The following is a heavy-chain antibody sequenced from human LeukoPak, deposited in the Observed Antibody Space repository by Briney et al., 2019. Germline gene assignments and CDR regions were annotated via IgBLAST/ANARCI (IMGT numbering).Heavy chain of an antibody. CDR2: IYYSGST. CDR1: GGSISSSSYY. D-gene: IGHD3-22*01. Sequence: PSETLSLTCTVSGGSISSSSYYWGWIRQPPGKGLEWIGSIYYSGSTYYNPSLKSRVTISVDTSKNQFSLKLSSVTAADTAVYYCARTDDSSGYRRYYFDYWGQGTLVTVSS. V-gene: IGHV4-39*07. CDR3: ARTDDSSGYRRYYFDY. J-gene: IGHJ4*02.